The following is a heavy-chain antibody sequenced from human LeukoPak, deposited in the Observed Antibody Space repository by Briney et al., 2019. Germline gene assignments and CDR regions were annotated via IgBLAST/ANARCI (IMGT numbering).Heavy chain of an antibody. J-gene: IGHJ4*02. CDR1: GFTFSSYG. CDR2: ISYDGSNK. D-gene: IGHD3-22*01. Sequence: PGGSLRLSCAASGFTFSSYGMHWVRQAPGEGLEWVAVISYDGSNKYYADSVKGRFTISRDNSKNTLYLQMNSLRAEDTAVYYCAKGIMYDSSGYLDYWGQGALVTVSS. V-gene: IGHV3-30*18. CDR3: AKGIMYDSSGYLDY.